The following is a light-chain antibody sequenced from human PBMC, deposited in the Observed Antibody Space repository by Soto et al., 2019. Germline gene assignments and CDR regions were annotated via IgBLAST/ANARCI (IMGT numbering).Light chain of an antibody. V-gene: IGKV1-5*01. CDR3: QQYKSYWT. CDR2: DAS. Sequence: DIQMTQSPSTLSASVGDRVTITCRASQSVSGWLAWYQQKPGKAPKLLIYDASSLESGVPSRFSGTGSGTEFTLTISSLQPDDFATYYCQQYKSYWTFGQGTKVDI. CDR1: QSVSGW. J-gene: IGKJ1*01.